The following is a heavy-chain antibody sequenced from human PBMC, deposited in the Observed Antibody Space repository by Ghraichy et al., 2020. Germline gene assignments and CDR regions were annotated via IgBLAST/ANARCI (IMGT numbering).Heavy chain of an antibody. CDR2: IRYLGSDQ. CDR1: GFTFSSFG. V-gene: IGHV3-30*02. J-gene: IGHJ1*01. D-gene: IGHD6-19*01. CDR3: ATTGLVHEGYIQH. Sequence: GGSLRLSCAASGFTFSSFGMHWVRQAPGKGLEWVAFIRYLGSDQYYADSVKGRFTISRDNSKNTLCLQMNNLRPEDTAVYYCATTGLVHEGYIQHWGQGTLVTVSS.